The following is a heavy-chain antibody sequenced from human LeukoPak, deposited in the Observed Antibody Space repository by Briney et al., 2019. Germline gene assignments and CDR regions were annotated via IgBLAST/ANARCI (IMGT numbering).Heavy chain of an antibody. CDR3: AKDPPCSGGTCYGYFES. D-gene: IGHD2-15*01. J-gene: IGHJ4*02. V-gene: IGHV3-23*01. CDR2: ISGSGGNT. Sequence: GGSLRLSCAASGFTFSSYSMHWVRQAPGKGLEWVSIISGSGGNTFYADAVKGRFTISRDNSINTLYLQMNNLRDDDTAVYYCAKDPPCSGGTCYGYFESWGQGTLVTVSS. CDR1: GFTFSSYS.